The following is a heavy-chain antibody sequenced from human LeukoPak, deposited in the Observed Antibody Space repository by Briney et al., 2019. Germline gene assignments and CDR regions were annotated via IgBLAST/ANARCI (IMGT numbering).Heavy chain of an antibody. CDR3: VRGFYSGSYYYLDN. Sequence: PGGSLRLSCAASGFSFSHYAMTWVRQAPGKGLEWVTVISGSGDNTYYANSVKGRFTISRGNSKNTAYLQMDSLRAEDTAVYICVRGFYSGSYYYLDNWGQGTQVTVSS. D-gene: IGHD1-26*01. J-gene: IGHJ4*02. CDR1: GFSFSHYA. CDR2: ISGSGDNT. V-gene: IGHV3-23*01.